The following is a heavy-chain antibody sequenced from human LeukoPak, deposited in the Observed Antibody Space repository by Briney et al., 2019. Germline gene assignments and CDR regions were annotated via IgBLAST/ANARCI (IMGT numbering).Heavy chain of an antibody. CDR2: ISYDGSNN. Sequence: GGSLRLSCAASGFTFSSYAMHWVRQAPGKGLEWVAVISYDGSNNYYADSVKGRFTISRDNSKNTLYLQMNSLRAEDTAVYYCARVWEWLADYYYGMDVWGQGTTVTVSS. CDR1: GFTFSSYA. D-gene: IGHD6-19*01. J-gene: IGHJ6*02. CDR3: ARVWEWLADYYYGMDV. V-gene: IGHV3-30-3*01.